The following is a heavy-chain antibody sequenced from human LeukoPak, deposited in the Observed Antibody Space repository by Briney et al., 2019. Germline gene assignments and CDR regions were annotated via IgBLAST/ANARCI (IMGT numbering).Heavy chain of an antibody. CDR2: IYYSGST. J-gene: IGHJ4*02. D-gene: IGHD5-12*01. Sequence: SETLSLTCTVSGGSISSYYWSWIRQPPGKGLEWIGYIYYSGSTNYNPSLKSRVTISVDTSKNQFSLKLSSVTAADTAVYYCARDQGGGWLRGFYFDYWGQGTLVTVSP. CDR1: GGSISSYY. V-gene: IGHV4-59*01. CDR3: ARDQGGGWLRGFYFDY.